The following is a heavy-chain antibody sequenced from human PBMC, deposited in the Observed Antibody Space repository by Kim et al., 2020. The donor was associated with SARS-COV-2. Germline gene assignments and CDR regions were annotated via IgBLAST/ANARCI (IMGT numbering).Heavy chain of an antibody. V-gene: IGHV3-30*03. CDR1: GFLLSRFG. CDR2: ISYDGSIQ. Sequence: GGSLRLSCVASGFLLSRFGIHWVRQAPGKGLEWVTTISYDGSIQYYGDSVKGRFTISRDNSKNKVFLQMNNLRDEDTAVYYCVSRAVAGNDAFDIWGQGTMVIVSS. D-gene: IGHD6-19*01. CDR3: VSRAVAGNDAFDI. J-gene: IGHJ3*02.